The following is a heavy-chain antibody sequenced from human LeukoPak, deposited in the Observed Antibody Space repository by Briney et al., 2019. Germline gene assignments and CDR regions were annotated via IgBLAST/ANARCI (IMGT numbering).Heavy chain of an antibody. V-gene: IGHV4-34*01. J-gene: IGHJ4*02. CDR1: GGSFSGYY. D-gene: IGHD5-18*01. CDR3: ARVPGYSYGYGLDY. Sequence: SETLSLTCAVYGGSFSGYYWSWTRQPPGKGLEWIGEINHSGSTNYNPSLKSRVTISVDTSKNQFSLKLSSVTAADTAVYYCARVPGYSYGYGLDYWGQGTLVTVSS. CDR2: INHSGST.